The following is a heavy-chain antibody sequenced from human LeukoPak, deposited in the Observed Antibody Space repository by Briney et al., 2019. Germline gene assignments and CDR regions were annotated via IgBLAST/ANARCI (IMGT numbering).Heavy chain of an antibody. CDR3: AKDWAGSSNWYYFDY. D-gene: IGHD6-13*01. CDR1: GFSFSSNS. V-gene: IGHV3-23*01. Sequence: PGGSLRLSCAASGFSFSSNSMSWVRQAPGKALEWVSGISGSGGSTYYADSVKGRFTISRDYSRNTLYLQMNSLRAEDTAVYYCAKDWAGSSNWYYFDYWGQGTLVTVSS. J-gene: IGHJ4*02. CDR2: ISGSGGST.